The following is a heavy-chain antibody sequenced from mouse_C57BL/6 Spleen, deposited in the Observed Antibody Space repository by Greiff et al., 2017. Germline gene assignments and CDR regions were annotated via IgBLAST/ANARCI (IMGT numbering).Heavy chain of an antibody. D-gene: IGHD1-1*01. CDR3: ARAEDYYGSSYGFAMDY. CDR2: IYPGGGYT. CDR1: GYTFTNYW. J-gene: IGHJ4*01. V-gene: IGHV1-63*01. Sequence: QVQLKESGAELVRPGTSVKMSCKASGYTFTNYWIGWAKQRPGHGLEWIGDIYPGGGYTNYNEKFKGKATLTADKSSSTAYMQFSSLTSEDSAIYYCARAEDYYGSSYGFAMDYWGQGTSVTVSS.